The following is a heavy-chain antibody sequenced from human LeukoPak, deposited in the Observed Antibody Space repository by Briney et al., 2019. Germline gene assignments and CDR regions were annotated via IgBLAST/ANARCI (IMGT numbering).Heavy chain of an antibody. CDR3: ARGWFDAFDI. CDR2: IGTAGDT. V-gene: IGHV3-13*01. J-gene: IGHJ3*02. Sequence: PGGSLRLSCAASGFTFSSYDMHWVRQATGKGLEWVSAIGTAGDTYYPGSVKGRFTISRENAKNSFYLQMNSLTAGDTAVYYCARGWFDAFDIWGQGTMVTVSS. D-gene: IGHD3-9*01. CDR1: GFTFSSYD.